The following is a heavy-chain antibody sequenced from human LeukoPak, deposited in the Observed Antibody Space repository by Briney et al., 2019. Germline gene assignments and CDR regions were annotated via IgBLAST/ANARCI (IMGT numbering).Heavy chain of an antibody. Sequence: SETLSLTCTVFGGSISSYYWSWIRQPPGKGLEWIGCIYYSGSTNYNPSLKSRVTISVDTSKNQFSLKLSSVTAADTAVYYCARPTQRSSLEWEPHEEEAFDIWGQGTMVTVSS. CDR1: GGSISSYY. V-gene: IGHV4-59*08. J-gene: IGHJ3*02. CDR2: IYYSGST. D-gene: IGHD1-26*01. CDR3: ARPTQRSSLEWEPHEEEAFDI.